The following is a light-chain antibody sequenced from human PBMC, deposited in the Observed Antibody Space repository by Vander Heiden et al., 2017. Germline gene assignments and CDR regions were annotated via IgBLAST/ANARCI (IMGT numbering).Light chain of an antibody. CDR2: NAS. Sequence: DIQMTQSPSTLSASVGDRVTVTCRASQSIHYYLAWFQQNPGKAPNLLISNASNLESGVPSRFSGSGSGTEFTLTITRLQPDDFATYFCQQYHSPWTFGQGTKLE. CDR1: QSIHYY. J-gene: IGKJ1*01. V-gene: IGKV1-5*01. CDR3: QQYHSPWT.